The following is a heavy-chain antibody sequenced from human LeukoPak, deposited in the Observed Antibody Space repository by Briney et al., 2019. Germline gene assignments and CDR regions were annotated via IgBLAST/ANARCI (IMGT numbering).Heavy chain of an antibody. D-gene: IGHD5-12*01. CDR3: ARDRVLVATVTFDN. J-gene: IGHJ4*02. CDR1: GFSFSDHG. V-gene: IGHV3-33*01. Sequence: PGGSLRLSCAASGFSFSDHGMHWVRQAPGKGLEWVAVVWYDGSNKYYTESVKGRFTISRDNSKNTLHLQMNSLTVEDTAVYYCARDRVLVATVTFDNWGQGTLVTVPS. CDR2: VWYDGSNK.